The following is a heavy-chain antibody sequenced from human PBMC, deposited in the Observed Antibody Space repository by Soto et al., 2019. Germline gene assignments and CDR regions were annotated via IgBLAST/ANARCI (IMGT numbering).Heavy chain of an antibody. CDR3: AKIPSLYGYFYFDY. CDR2: ISGSGGST. Sequence: PGGSLRLSCAASGFTLSSYAMYWVRQAPGKGLEWVSAISGSGGSTYYADSVKGRFTISRDNSKNTLYLQMNSLRAEDTAVYYCAKIPSLYGYFYFDYWGQGTLVTVSS. J-gene: IGHJ4*02. D-gene: IGHD2-8*02. CDR1: GFTLSSYA. V-gene: IGHV3-23*01.